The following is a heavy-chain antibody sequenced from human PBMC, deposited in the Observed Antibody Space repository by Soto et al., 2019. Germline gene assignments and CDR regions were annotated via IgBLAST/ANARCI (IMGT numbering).Heavy chain of an antibody. V-gene: IGHV5-51*01. CDR1: GYSFTSHW. CDR2: IYPGDSDT. Sequence: GETLKISCKGSGYSFTSHWSGWVRQMPGKGLEWMGIIYPGDSDTRYSPSFQGQVTISADKSISTAYLQWCSLKVSDTAMYYCARVFLYYYQSMDVWVKATRVTAPQ. CDR3: ARVFLYYYQSMDV. J-gene: IGHJ6*04.